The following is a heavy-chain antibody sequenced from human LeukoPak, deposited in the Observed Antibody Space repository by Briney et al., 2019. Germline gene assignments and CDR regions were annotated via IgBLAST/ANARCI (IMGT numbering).Heavy chain of an antibody. J-gene: IGHJ4*02. CDR1: GGSISSYY. CDR3: AREMTTVTD. CDR2: IYYSGST. V-gene: IGHV4-59*01. Sequence: SETLSLTCTVSGGSISSYYWSWIRQPPGKGLEWIGYIYYSGSTNYNPSLKSRVTISVDTSKNQFSLKLSSVTAADTAVYYRAREMTTVTDWGQGTLVTVSS. D-gene: IGHD4-17*01.